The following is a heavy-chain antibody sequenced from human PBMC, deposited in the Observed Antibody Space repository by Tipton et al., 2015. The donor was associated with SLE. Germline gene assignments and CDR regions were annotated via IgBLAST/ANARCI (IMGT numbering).Heavy chain of an antibody. V-gene: IGHV3-7*01. CDR3: ARDSRGP. J-gene: IGHJ5*02. CDR2: IKQDGSEK. CDR1: GFTFRKYW. Sequence: GSLRLSCAASGFTFRKYWMSWVRQTPGKGLEWVANIKQDGSEKYYVDSLKGRFTISRDNAKNSLYLQMNSLRAEDTAVYYCARDSRGPWGQGTLVTVSS.